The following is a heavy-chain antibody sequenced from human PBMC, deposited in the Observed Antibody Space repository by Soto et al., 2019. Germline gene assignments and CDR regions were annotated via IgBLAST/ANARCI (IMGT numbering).Heavy chain of an antibody. CDR1: GFTFSSYA. Sequence: GGSLRLSCAASGFTFSSYAMHWVRQAPGKGLEYVSAISSNGGSTYYADSVKGRFTISRDNSKNTLYLQMGSLRAEDMAVYYCARGPGEGELNPYYFDYWGQGTLVTVSS. CDR2: ISSNGGST. CDR3: ARGPGEGELNPYYFDY. J-gene: IGHJ4*02. V-gene: IGHV3-64*02. D-gene: IGHD1-26*01.